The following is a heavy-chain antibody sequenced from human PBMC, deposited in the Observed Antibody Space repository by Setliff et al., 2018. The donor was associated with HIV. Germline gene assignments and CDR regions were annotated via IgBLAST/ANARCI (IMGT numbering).Heavy chain of an antibody. D-gene: IGHD5-18*01. J-gene: IGHJ6*03. Sequence: LRLSCAASGFTFSSCWVTWVRQGPGKGLEWVANIKQDGSEKYHVDSVKGRFTISRDNGKNSLYLQMNSLRAGDTAVYYCASSGYNYGGYYMDVWGKGTTVTVSS. CDR1: GFTFSSCW. CDR3: ASSGYNYGGYYMDV. CDR2: IKQDGSEK. V-gene: IGHV3-7*03.